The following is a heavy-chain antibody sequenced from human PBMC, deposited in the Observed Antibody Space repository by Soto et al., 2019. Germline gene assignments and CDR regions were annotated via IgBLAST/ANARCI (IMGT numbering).Heavy chain of an antibody. CDR2: ISYDGSNI. CDR1: GFIFNSYG. J-gene: IGHJ4*02. V-gene: IGHV3-30*03. Sequence: QVQLLESGGGVVQPGRSLRLSCAASGFIFNSYGMHWIRQAPGKGLEWVTVISYDGSNICYADSVKGRFTSSRDNSNNALYLQMITLRADDTAVYYGARGVRSVATIAIGFYLDYWGQGTLVTTSS. CDR3: ARGVRSVATIAIGFYLDY. D-gene: IGHD5-12*01.